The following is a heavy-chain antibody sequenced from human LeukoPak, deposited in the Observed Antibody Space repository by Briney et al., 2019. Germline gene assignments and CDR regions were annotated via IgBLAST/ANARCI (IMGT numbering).Heavy chain of an antibody. CDR3: VKGFYFNSRTYSSPLNY. CDR2: ISYDGTTK. Sequence: GGSLRLSCVASGFTSDSNVMNWVRQAPDEGLEWVAFISYDGTTKFYAVSVKGRFTISRDSSKNILYLQMNSLRTEDTAVYCCVKGFYFNSRTYSSPLNYWGQGTLVTVSS. J-gene: IGHJ4*02. CDR1: GFTSDSNV. V-gene: IGHV3-30*18. D-gene: IGHD3-22*01.